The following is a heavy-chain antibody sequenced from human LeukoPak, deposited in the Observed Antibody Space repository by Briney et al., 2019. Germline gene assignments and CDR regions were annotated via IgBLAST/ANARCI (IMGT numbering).Heavy chain of an antibody. CDR2: ISGDGIST. J-gene: IGHJ4*02. V-gene: IGHV3-43*02. CDR3: AKDSVGGMGDY. D-gene: IGHD3-16*01. Sequence: GGSLRLSCAASGFTVDDYGMHWVRQAPGKGLGWVSLISGDGISTYYADSVKGRFTISRDNIKISLYLQMSSLRTEDTALYYCAKDSVGGMGDYWGQGTLVTVSS. CDR1: GFTVDDYG.